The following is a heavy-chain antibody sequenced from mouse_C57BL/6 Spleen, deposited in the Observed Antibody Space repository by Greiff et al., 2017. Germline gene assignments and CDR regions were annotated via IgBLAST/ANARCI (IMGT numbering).Heavy chain of an antibody. CDR3: AHTGYFDY. CDR1: GYTFTDYY. Sequence: EVQLQQSGPELVKPGASVKISCKASGYTFTDYYMNWVKQSHGKSLEWIGDINPNNGGTSYNQKFKGKATLTVDKSSSTAYMELRSLTSEDSAVYYCAHTGYFDYWGQGTTLTVSS. J-gene: IGHJ2*01. D-gene: IGHD4-1*01. CDR2: INPNNGGT. V-gene: IGHV1-26*01.